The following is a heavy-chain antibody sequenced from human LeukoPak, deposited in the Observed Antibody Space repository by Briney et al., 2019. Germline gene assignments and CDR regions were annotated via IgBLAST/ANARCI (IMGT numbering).Heavy chain of an antibody. CDR2: INHSGST. V-gene: IGHV4-34*01. Sequence: SETLSLTCAVYGGSFSGYYWSWIRQPPGKGLERIGEINHSGSTNYNPSLKSRATISVDTSKNQFSLKLSSVTAADTAVYYCARSLRWLQRTFDYWGQGTLVTVSS. D-gene: IGHD5-24*01. CDR1: GGSFSGYY. J-gene: IGHJ4*02. CDR3: ARSLRWLQRTFDY.